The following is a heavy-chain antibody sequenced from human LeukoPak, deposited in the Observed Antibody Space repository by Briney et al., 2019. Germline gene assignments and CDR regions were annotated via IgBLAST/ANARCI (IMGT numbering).Heavy chain of an antibody. J-gene: IGHJ4*02. CDR2: IYGDGTT. V-gene: IGHV3-NL1*01. Sequence: GGSLRLSCAASGFAFSIFGMHWVRQAPGKGLEWVSLIYGDGTTDYADSVKGRFHISRHNSKNTLYLQMNSLRAEDTAVYYCARGIIYLDYWGQGTLVTVSS. D-gene: IGHD3-10*01. CDR1: GFAFSIFG. CDR3: ARGIIYLDY.